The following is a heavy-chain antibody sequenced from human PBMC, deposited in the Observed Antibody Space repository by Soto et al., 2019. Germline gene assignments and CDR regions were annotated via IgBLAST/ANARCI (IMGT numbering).Heavy chain of an antibody. Sequence: ASVKVSCKASGYTFAIYGISWVLQAPGQGLERMGWISAYNGNTNYAQNLQGRVTMTTDTSTSTAYMELRSLRSDDTAVYYCARSSGYSYGFDYWGQGTLVTVSS. D-gene: IGHD5-18*01. J-gene: IGHJ4*02. CDR1: GYTFAIYG. CDR3: ARSSGYSYGFDY. V-gene: IGHV1-18*01. CDR2: ISAYNGNT.